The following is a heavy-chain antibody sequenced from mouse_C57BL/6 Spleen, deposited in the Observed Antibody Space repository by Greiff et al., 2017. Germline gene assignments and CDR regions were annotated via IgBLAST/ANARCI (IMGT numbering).Heavy chain of an antibody. V-gene: IGHV1-4*01. D-gene: IGHD1-1*01. CDR3: AYYGSSYGAMDY. CDR2: INPSSGYT. CDR1: GYTFTNYT. J-gene: IGHJ4*01. Sequence: QVQLQQSGAELARPGASVKMSCKASGYTFTNYTMHWVKQRPGQGLEWIGYINPSSGYTKYNQKFKDKATLTADKSSSTAYMQLSSLTSEDSAVYYCAYYGSSYGAMDYWGQGTSVTVSS.